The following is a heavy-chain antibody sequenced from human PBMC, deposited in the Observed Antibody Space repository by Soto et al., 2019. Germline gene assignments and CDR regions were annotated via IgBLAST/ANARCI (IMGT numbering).Heavy chain of an antibody. V-gene: IGHV1-46*01. CDR3: ARENYDILTGRNWFDP. J-gene: IGHJ5*02. CDR1: GYTFTSYY. CDR2: INPSGGST. Sequence: QVQLVQSGAEVKKPGASVKVSCKASGYTFTSYYMHWVRQAPGQGLEWMGIINPSGGSTSYAQKFPGTVTMTMNTSTNTVYMELSSLRSEDTAVYYCARENYDILTGRNWFDPWGQGTLVTVSS. D-gene: IGHD3-9*01.